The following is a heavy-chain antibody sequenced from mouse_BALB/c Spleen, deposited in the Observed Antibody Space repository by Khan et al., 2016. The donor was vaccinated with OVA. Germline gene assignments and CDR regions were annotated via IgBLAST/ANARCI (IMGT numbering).Heavy chain of an antibody. Sequence: QIQLVQSGAELARPGASVKLSCKASGYTFTDYYINWVKQRTGQGLERIGEISPGSGDTYYNERFKGKATLTADKSSSTAYMQLSSLTSEASAVYFCARSNYFGYTFAYWGQGTLVTVSA. V-gene: IGHV1-77*01. J-gene: IGHJ3*01. CDR2: ISPGSGDT. CDR3: ARSNYFGYTFAY. D-gene: IGHD1-2*01. CDR1: GYTFTDYY.